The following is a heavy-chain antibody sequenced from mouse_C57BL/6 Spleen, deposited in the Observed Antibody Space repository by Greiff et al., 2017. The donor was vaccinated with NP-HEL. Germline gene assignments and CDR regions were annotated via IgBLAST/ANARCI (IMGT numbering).Heavy chain of an antibody. Sequence: EVKLQESGPGLVKPSQSLSLTCSVTGYSITSGYYWNWIRQFPGNKLEWMGYISYDGSNNYNPSLKNRISITRDTSKNQFFLKLNSVTTEDTATYYCARATLQDAMDYWGQGTSVTVSS. CDR3: ARATLQDAMDY. V-gene: IGHV3-6*01. CDR2: ISYDGSN. D-gene: IGHD1-1*01. J-gene: IGHJ4*01. CDR1: GYSITSGYY.